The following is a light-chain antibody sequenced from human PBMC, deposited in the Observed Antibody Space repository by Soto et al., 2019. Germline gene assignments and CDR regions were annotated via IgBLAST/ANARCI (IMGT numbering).Light chain of an antibody. CDR1: QSVSSY. Sequence: EIVLTQSPATLSLSPGERATLSCRASQSVSSYLAWYQQKPGQAPRLLIYGASTRATGIPARFSGSGSGTEFTLTISSLQSDDFATYYCQQYNSYSTWTFGQGTKVDIK. CDR2: GAS. J-gene: IGKJ1*01. CDR3: QQYNSYSTWT. V-gene: IGKV3-15*01.